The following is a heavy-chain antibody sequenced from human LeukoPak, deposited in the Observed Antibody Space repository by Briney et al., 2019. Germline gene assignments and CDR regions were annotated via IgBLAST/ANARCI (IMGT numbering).Heavy chain of an antibody. Sequence: PGRSLRLSCAASGFTFDDYAMHWVRQAPGKGLECVSAISDSGDKTDYADSVRGRFTIYRDNSKDTLYLQMNSLGAEDTAVYYCAKDVWDYWGQGTLVTVSS. J-gene: IGHJ4*02. D-gene: IGHD2-21*01. V-gene: IGHV3-23*01. CDR1: GFTFDDYA. CDR2: ISDSGDKT. CDR3: AKDVWDY.